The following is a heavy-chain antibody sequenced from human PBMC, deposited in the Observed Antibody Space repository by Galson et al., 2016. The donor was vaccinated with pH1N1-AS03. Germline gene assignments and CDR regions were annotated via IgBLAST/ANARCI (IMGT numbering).Heavy chain of an antibody. CDR1: GYTFNSYA. CDR3: ARDRGSGYDLFDYYYGMDV. Sequence: SVKVSCKASGYTFNSYAMHWVRQAPGQRLEWMGWINAGNGNTKYSQKFQGRVTITRDTSASTAYMELSSLRSEDTAVYYCARDRGSGYDLFDYYYGMDVWGQGTTVTVSS. D-gene: IGHD5-12*01. V-gene: IGHV1-3*01. J-gene: IGHJ6*02. CDR2: INAGNGNT.